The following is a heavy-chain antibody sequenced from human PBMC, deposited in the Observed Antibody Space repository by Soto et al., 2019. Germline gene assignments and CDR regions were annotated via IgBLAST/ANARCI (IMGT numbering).Heavy chain of an antibody. D-gene: IGHD4-17*01. J-gene: IGHJ6*02. Sequence: GGSLRLSCAASGFTFNVYALHWVRQAPGKGLEWVAVISFDGTEKYYSDSVKGRFTISRDNLKNILYLQMNNLRVEDAALYFCAREDDYGYRYINYGLDVWGQGTTVTVSS. CDR1: GFTFNVYA. CDR3: AREDDYGYRYINYGLDV. CDR2: ISFDGTEK. V-gene: IGHV3-30-3*01.